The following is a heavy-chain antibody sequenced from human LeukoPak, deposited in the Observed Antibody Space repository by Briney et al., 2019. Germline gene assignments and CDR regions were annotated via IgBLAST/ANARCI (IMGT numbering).Heavy chain of an antibody. CDR1: GGSISSYY. J-gene: IGHJ4*02. CDR3: ARDAGSGSEFDY. V-gene: IGHV4-59*01. Sequence: SETLSLTCTVSGGSISSYYWSWIRQPPGKGLEWIGYIYYSGSTNYNPSLKSRVTISVDTSKNQFSLKLSSVTAADTAVYYCARDAGSGSEFDYWGQGTLVTVS. D-gene: IGHD1-26*01. CDR2: IYYSGST.